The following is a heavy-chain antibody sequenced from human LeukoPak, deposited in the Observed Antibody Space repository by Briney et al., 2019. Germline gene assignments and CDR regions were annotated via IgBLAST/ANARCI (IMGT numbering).Heavy chain of an antibody. D-gene: IGHD1-26*01. CDR2: ITWNSGTI. CDR3: AKGSLRVGANLVGAFDI. J-gene: IGHJ3*02. V-gene: IGHV3-9*01. CDR1: GFTFDDYA. Sequence: PGRSLRLSCAASGFTFDDYAMHWVRQAPGKGLEWVSGITWNSGTIAYADPVKGRFTISRDNAKNSLYLQMNSLRVEDTALYYCAKGSLRVGANLVGAFDIWGQGTMVTVSS.